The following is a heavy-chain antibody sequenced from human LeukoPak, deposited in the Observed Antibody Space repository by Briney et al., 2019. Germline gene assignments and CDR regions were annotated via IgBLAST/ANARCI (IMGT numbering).Heavy chain of an antibody. D-gene: IGHD1-26*01. CDR2: IYYSGST. V-gene: IGHV4-59*01. Sequence: PSETLSLTCTVSGGSISNYYWSWIRQPPGKGLEWIGYIYYSGSTNYNPSLKSRVTILVETSKNQFSLKLSSVTAADTAVYYCASSPIVGATSDTFDIWGQGTMVTVSS. CDR1: GGSISNYY. J-gene: IGHJ3*02. CDR3: ASSPIVGATSDTFDI.